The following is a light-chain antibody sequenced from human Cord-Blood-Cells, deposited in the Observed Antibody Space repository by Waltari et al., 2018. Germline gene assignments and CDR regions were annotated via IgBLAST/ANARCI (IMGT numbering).Light chain of an antibody. CDR1: QSISSY. CDR2: AAS. Sequence: DIQMTQSPSSLSASVGDRVTITCRASQSISSYLNWSQQKPGKAPKLLIYAASSLQSGVPSRFSGSGSVTDFTLTIRSLQPEDFATYYCQQSYSTPLPFGGGTKVEIK. J-gene: IGKJ4*01. CDR3: QQSYSTPLP. V-gene: IGKV1-39*01.